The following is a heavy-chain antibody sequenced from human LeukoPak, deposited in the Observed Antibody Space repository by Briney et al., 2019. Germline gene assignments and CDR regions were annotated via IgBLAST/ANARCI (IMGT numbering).Heavy chain of an antibody. CDR1: GFTFDDYA. Sequence: PGGSLRLSCAASGFTFDDYAMHWVRQAPGKGLEWVSPISGDGGSTYYADSVKGRFTISRDNSKNSLYLQRNSLRTEDTALYYCAKDYYDSSGYMVHFDYWGQGTLVTVSS. CDR2: ISGDGGST. V-gene: IGHV3-43*02. J-gene: IGHJ4*02. D-gene: IGHD3-22*01. CDR3: AKDYYDSSGYMVHFDY.